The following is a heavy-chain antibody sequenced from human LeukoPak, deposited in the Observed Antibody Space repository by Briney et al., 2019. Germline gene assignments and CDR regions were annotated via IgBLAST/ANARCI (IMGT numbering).Heavy chain of an antibody. CDR1: GYTFTSYD. CDR2: MNPNSGNT. D-gene: IGHD3-10*01. V-gene: IGHV1-8*01. Sequence: ASVKVSCKASGYTFTSYDINWVRQATGQGLEWMGWMNPNSGNTGYAQKFQGRVTMTRNTSISTAYMELSSLGSEDTAVYYCARFAGAYYGMDVWGQGTTVTVSS. CDR3: ARFAGAYYGMDV. J-gene: IGHJ6*02.